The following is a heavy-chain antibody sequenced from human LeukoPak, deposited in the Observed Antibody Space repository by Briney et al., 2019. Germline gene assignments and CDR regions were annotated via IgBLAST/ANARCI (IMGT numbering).Heavy chain of an antibody. Sequence: GGSLRLSCTASGFTFGDYAMSWVRQAPGKGLEWVGFIRSKAYGGTTEYAASVKGRFTISRDDSKSIAYLQMNSLKTEDTPVYYCTRGYLLDHWGQGTLVTVSS. J-gene: IGHJ4*02. CDR2: IRSKAYGGTT. V-gene: IGHV3-49*04. D-gene: IGHD3-9*01. CDR1: GFTFGDYA. CDR3: TRGYLLDH.